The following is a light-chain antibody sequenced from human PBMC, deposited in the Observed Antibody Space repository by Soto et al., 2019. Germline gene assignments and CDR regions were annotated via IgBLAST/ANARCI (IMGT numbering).Light chain of an antibody. CDR1: SSDVGGYNF. CDR3: YSYRGYYTRV. Sequence: QSVLTRPASVSGSPGQSITISCTGTSSDVGGYNFVSWYQQHPGRAPKLLIYEVSRRPSGVCNRFSGSKSGDTASLTISGLQAEDEADYYCYSYRGYYTRVFGTGTKVTV. J-gene: IGLJ1*01. CDR2: EVS. V-gene: IGLV2-14*01.